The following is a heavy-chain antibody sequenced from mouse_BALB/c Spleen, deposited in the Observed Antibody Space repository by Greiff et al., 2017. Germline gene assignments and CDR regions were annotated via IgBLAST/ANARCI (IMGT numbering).Heavy chain of an antibody. CDR1: EYEFPSHD. CDR3: ARPPYYRRLIYYAMDY. D-gene: IGHD2-14*01. Sequence: EVKVEESGGGLVQPGESLKLSCESNEYEFPSHDMSWVRKTPEKRLELVAAINSDGGSTYYPDTMERRFIISRDNTKKTLYLQMSSLRSEDTALYYCARPPYYRRLIYYAMDYWGQGTSVTVSS. CDR2: INSDGGST. J-gene: IGHJ4*01. V-gene: IGHV5-2*03.